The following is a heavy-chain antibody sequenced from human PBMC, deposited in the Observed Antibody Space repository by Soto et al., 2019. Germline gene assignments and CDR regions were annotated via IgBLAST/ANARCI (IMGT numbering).Heavy chain of an antibody. Sequence: SETLSLTCTVSGGSISSADYYWTWIRQPPGKGLEWIGYIHSSGSTYYNPSLKSRLTISVDTSKNQFSLKLTSVTAAATGVYYCARERFGPMAPGPYGMDVWGEGIKVTV. CDR1: GGSISSADYY. D-gene: IGHD3-10*01. CDR3: ARERFGPMAPGPYGMDV. CDR2: IHSSGST. V-gene: IGHV4-30-4*01. J-gene: IGHJ6*01.